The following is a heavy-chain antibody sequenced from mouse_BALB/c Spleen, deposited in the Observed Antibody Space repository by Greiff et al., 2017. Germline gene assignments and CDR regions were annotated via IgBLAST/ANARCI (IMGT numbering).Heavy chain of an antibody. CDR3: ARERWSFDY. V-gene: IGHV3-6*02. Sequence: EVQRVESGPGLVKPSQSLSLTCSVTGYSITSGYYWNWIRQFPGNKLEWMGYISYDGSNNYNPSLKNRISITRDTSKNQFFLKLNSVTTEDTATYYCARERWSFDYWGQGTTLTVSS. CDR1: GYSITSGYY. CDR2: ISYDGSN. J-gene: IGHJ2*01. D-gene: IGHD1-1*02.